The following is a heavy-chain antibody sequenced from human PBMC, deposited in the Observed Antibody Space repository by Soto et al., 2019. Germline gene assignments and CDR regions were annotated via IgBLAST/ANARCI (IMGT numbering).Heavy chain of an antibody. J-gene: IGHJ4*02. Sequence: SETLSLTCTVSGGSMNDYYLSWIRQPPGKGLERIGYIYYSGSTYYSPSLKSRVTISVDTSKDQFILRLSSVTAADTAVYYCARRGGEYYFDSWGQGTLVTVSS. V-gene: IGHV4-59*08. CDR1: GGSMNDYY. CDR3: ARRGGEYYFDS. CDR2: IYYSGST.